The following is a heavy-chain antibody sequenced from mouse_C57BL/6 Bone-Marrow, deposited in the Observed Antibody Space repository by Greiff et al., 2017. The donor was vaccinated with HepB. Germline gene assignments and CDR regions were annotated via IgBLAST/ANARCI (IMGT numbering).Heavy chain of an antibody. J-gene: IGHJ2*01. V-gene: IGHV5-15*01. CDR2: ISNLAYSI. CDR3: ARQGYYDFDY. D-gene: IGHD1-1*01. Sequence: EVQLQESGGGLVQPGGSLKLSCAASGFTFSDYGMAWVRQAPRKGPEWVASISNLAYSIYYADTVTGRFTISRENAKNTLYLEMSSLRSEDTAMYYCARQGYYDFDYWGQGTTLTVSS. CDR1: GFTFSDYG.